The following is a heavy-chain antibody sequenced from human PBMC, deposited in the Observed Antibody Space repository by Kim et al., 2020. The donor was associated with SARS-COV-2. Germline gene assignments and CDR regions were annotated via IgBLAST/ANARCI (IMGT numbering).Heavy chain of an antibody. CDR2: ISYDGSNK. D-gene: IGHD6-13*01. V-gene: IGHV3-30-3*01. CDR3: ASLIAGGGLFDY. J-gene: IGHJ4*02. CDR1: GFTFSSYA. Sequence: GGSLRLSCAASGFTFSSYAMHWVRQAPGKGLEWVAVISYDGSNKYYADSVKGRFTISRDNSKNTLYLQMNSLRAEDTAVYYCASLIAGGGLFDYWGQGTLVTVSS.